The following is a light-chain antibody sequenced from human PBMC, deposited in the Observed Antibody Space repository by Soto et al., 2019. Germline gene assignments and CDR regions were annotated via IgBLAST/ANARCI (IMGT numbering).Light chain of an antibody. CDR2: LGS. J-gene: IGKJ1*01. Sequence: DIVMTQSPLSLPVTPGEPASISCRSSQSLLHCNGYNYLDWYLQKPGQSPQLLIYLGSNRASGVPDRFSGSGSGTDFTLKISRVEAEDVGVYYCMQPLQSWTFGQGTKVDNK. V-gene: IGKV2-28*01. CDR1: QSLLHCNGYNY. CDR3: MQPLQSWT.